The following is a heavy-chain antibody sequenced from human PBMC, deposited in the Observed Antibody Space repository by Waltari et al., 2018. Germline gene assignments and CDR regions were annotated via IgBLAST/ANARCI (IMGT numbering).Heavy chain of an antibody. CDR2: IRECSSYR. Sequence: EVQLVESGGGLVKPGGSLTLSCAASGFTFSTYSMNWVRQAPGKGLEWVSAIRECSSYRYYADSGKGRFTISRDNAKNSLYLQMNSLRAEDTAVYYCARVGRDYGHRGDFDYWGQGTLVTVSS. CDR3: ARVGRDYGHRGDFDY. CDR1: GFTFSTYS. D-gene: IGHD4-17*01. V-gene: IGHV3-21*01. J-gene: IGHJ4*02.